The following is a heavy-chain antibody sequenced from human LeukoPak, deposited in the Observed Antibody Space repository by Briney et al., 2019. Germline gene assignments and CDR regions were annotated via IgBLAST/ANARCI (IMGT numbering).Heavy chain of an antibody. D-gene: IGHD1-26*01. CDR1: GYSFSTYW. Sequence: GESLKISCRGSGYSFSTYWIAWVRQMPGKGLEWMGIIYPVDSDTRYSPSFQGQVSISVDKSISTAYLQWSSLKASDTAIYYCARHGGNYDYWGQGTLVTVSS. CDR3: ARHGGNYDY. CDR2: IYPVDSDT. J-gene: IGHJ4*02. V-gene: IGHV5-51*01.